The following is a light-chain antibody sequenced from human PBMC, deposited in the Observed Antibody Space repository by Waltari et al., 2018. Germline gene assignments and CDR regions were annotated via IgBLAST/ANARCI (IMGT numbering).Light chain of an antibody. CDR3: QQRSNWPLLT. CDR1: QSITNY. Sequence: EIVLTQSPATLSLSPGERATLSCRASQSITNYLAWYQQKRGQAPRLRISDASNRATGIPARFSGSESGTDCTLTISGLEPEDFAVYYCQQRSNWPLLTFGGGTKVEIK. V-gene: IGKV3-11*01. J-gene: IGKJ4*01. CDR2: DAS.